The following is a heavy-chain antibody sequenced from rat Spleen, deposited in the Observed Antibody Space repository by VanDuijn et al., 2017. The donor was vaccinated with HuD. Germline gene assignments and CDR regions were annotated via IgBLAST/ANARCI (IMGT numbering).Heavy chain of an antibody. CDR1: GFTFSNYD. D-gene: IGHD3-2*01. J-gene: IGHJ2*01. CDR3: TTAVKY. V-gene: IGHV5S23*01. CDR2: ITTGGGNT. Sequence: EVQLVESGGGLVQPGRSLKLSCAASGFTFSNYDMAWVRQAPTKGLEWVAYITTGGGNTYYRDSVKGRFTISRDNAENTLYLQMDSLRSEDTATYYCTTAVKYWGQGVMVTVSS.